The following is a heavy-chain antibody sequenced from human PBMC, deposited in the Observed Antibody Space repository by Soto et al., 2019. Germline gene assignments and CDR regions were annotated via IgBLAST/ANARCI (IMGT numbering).Heavy chain of an antibody. CDR3: ARYDFWRGGYGMDV. J-gene: IGHJ6*02. V-gene: IGHV4-38-2*01. D-gene: IGHD3-3*01. Sequence: SETLSLTCAVSGYSISSGYYWGWIGQPPGKGLEWLGSIYHSGRTYYNTSLKRRVTISVDTSKSQFSLKLSAVTAADTAVYYCARYDFWRGGYGMDVWGQGITVTVSS. CDR1: GYSISSGYY. CDR2: IYHSGRT.